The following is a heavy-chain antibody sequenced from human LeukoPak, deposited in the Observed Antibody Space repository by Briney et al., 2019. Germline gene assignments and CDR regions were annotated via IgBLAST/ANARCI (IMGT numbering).Heavy chain of an antibody. Sequence: TSVRVSCKASGFTFTSSAVQWVRQARGQRLEWIGWIVVGGGNTNYAQKFQERVTITTDMSTSTAYMELTSLRSEDTAVYYCAAADSNDGRRKYYYYGVDVWGQGTTVTVSS. J-gene: IGHJ6*02. CDR2: IVVGGGNT. D-gene: IGHD1-1*01. CDR3: AAADSNDGRRKYYYYGVDV. CDR1: GFTFTSSA. V-gene: IGHV1-58*01.